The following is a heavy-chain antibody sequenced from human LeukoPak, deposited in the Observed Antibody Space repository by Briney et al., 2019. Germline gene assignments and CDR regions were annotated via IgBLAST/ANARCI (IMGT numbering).Heavy chain of an antibody. CDR1: GFTFSSNW. J-gene: IGHJ4*02. D-gene: IGHD3-3*01. CDR3: ARDRGDSGLWSGYDC. CDR2: IKPDGSEK. Sequence: GGSLRLSCAASGFTFSSNWMIWVRQAPGKGLEWVANIKPDGSEKNYVDSVKGRFTISRDNAKNSVYLQMNSLRAEDTAVYYCARDRGDSGLWSGYDCWDQGSLVTVSS. V-gene: IGHV3-7*01.